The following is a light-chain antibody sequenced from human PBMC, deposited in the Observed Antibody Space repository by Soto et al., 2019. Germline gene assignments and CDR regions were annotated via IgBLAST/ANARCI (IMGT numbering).Light chain of an antibody. CDR1: QSVGSN. J-gene: IGKJ1*01. CDR2: GAS. CDR3: QQYNNWPRT. Sequence: EIVMTQSPANLSVSPGERATLSCRASQSVGSNLAWYQQKPGQAPMLLIYGASTRATGIPARFSGSGSGTEFTLTISSLQSEDFAVYYCQQYNNWPRTFGQGTK. V-gene: IGKV3-15*01.